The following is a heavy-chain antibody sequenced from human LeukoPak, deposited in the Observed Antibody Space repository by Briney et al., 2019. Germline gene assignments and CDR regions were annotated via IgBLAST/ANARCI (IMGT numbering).Heavy chain of an antibody. CDR1: GGSISSYY. Sequence: SETLSLTCTVSGGSISSYYWSWIRQPPGKGLEWIGYIYYSGSTNYNPSLKSRVTISVDTSKNQFSLKLSSVTAADTAVYYCARNNWNDEPYWGQGTLGTVSS. CDR2: IYYSGST. V-gene: IGHV4-59*12. D-gene: IGHD1-20*01. J-gene: IGHJ4*02. CDR3: ARNNWNDEPY.